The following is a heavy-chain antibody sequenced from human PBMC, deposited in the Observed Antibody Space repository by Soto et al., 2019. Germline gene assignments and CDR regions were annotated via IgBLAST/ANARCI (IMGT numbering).Heavy chain of an antibody. CDR1: GFTFSSYS. J-gene: IGHJ3*02. Sequence: GGSLRLSCAASGFTFSSYSMNWVRQAPGKGLEWVSSISSSSSYIYYADSVKGRFTISRDNAKNSLYLQMNSLRDEATALYYSAKNGGVGGGDAFDIWGQGTMVTVSS. CDR2: ISSSSSYI. CDR3: AKNGGVGGGDAFDI. V-gene: IGHV3-21*01. D-gene: IGHD3-16*01.